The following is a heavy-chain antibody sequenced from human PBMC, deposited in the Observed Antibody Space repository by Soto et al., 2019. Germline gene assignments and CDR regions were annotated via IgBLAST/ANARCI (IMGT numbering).Heavy chain of an antibody. D-gene: IGHD4-17*01. CDR2: ISSGGDFI. V-gene: IGHV3-23*01. Sequence: EVQLLESGGGLVQPGGSLRLSCAASGFTFNNYAMNWVRQAPGKGPEWVSVISSGGDFIYYADSVKGRFTISRDNSENTLYLQMSSLTTADTAVYYCARAQLKDGDYLCADWGQGTLVTVSS. CDR3: ARAQLKDGDYLCAD. CDR1: GFTFNNYA. J-gene: IGHJ4*02.